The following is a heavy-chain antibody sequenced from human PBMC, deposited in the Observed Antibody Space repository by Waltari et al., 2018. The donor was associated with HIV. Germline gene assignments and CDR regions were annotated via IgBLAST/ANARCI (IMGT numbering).Heavy chain of an antibody. V-gene: IGHV3-7*01. CDR2: IKQDGSEK. D-gene: IGHD2-8*01. J-gene: IGHJ3*02. CDR3: ARMGLMMYAIAAFDI. CDR1: GSPFRFHW. Sequence: EVQLVEFGGGLVQSGGSLRPSCAALGSPFRFHWWSLGRQAPGKGLEWVANIKQDGSEKHYVDSVNVLFTISRDNAKNSLYLQMNSLRAEDTAVYYCARMGLMMYAIAAFDIWGQGTMVTVSS.